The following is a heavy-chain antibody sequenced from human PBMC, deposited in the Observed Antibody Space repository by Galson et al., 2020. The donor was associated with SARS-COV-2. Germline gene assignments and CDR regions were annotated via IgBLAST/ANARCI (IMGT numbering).Heavy chain of an antibody. CDR3: ARSCSSTTCFQTDGMDV. Sequence: ASVKVSCKASGYTFTGYYLHWVRLAPGQGLEWMGWINPNSGGTNYAQKFQGRVTMTGDTSISTAYMELSSLRSDDTAVYFCARSCSSTTCFQTDGMDVWGQGTTVTVSS. CDR2: INPNSGGT. J-gene: IGHJ6*02. V-gene: IGHV1-2*02. D-gene: IGHD2-2*01. CDR1: GYTFTGYY.